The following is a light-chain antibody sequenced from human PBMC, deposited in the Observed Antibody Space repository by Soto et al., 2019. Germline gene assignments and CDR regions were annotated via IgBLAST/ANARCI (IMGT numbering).Light chain of an antibody. J-gene: IGLJ2*01. CDR3: SSYTSSSTLVA. CDR1: SSDVGGYNY. Sequence: QSVLTQPASVSGSPGQSITISCTGTSSDVGGYNYVSWYKQYPGKAPKLMIYDVSNRPSGVSDRFSGSKSGNTASLTISGLQAEDEAVYYCSSYTSSSTLVAFGGGTKVTVL. V-gene: IGLV2-14*03. CDR2: DVS.